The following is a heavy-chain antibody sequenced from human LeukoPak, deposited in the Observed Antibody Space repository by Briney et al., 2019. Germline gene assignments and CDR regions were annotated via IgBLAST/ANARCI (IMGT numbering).Heavy chain of an antibody. J-gene: IGHJ4*02. V-gene: IGHV1-69*05. CDR3: ARGDGYNSMHFDY. CDR2: IIPIFGTA. Sequence: SVKVSCKASGGTFSSYAISWVRQAPGQGLKWMGGIIPIFGTANYAQKFQGRVTITTDESTSTAYMELSSLRSEDTAVYYCARGDGYNSMHFDYWGQGTLVTVSS. D-gene: IGHD5-24*01. CDR1: GGTFSSYA.